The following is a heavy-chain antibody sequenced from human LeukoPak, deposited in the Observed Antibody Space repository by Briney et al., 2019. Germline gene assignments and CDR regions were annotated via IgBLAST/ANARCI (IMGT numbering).Heavy chain of an antibody. J-gene: IGHJ4*02. CDR1: GGSISSYY. CDR2: IHYSGST. V-gene: IGHV4-59*01. Sequence: PSETLSLTCTVSGGSISSYYWSWIRQPPGKGLEWIGYIHYSGSTNYNASLKSRVTMSVDTSKNQVSLKLSSVTAADTAVYYCARGSTGYSSSWYGAPGGYWGQGTPVTVSP. D-gene: IGHD6-13*01. CDR3: ARGSTGYSSSWYGAPGGY.